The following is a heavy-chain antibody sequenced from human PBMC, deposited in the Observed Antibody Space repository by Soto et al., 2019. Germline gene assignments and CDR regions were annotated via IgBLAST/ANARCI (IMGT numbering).Heavy chain of an antibody. CDR1: GLPFISYA. J-gene: IGHJ4*02. CDR2: ISGSGGST. CDR3: AKDPSITIFGVVRTDPVY. V-gene: IGHV3-23*01. D-gene: IGHD3-3*01. Sequence: GGSLRLSCAASGLPFISYAMSWVRQATGKGLEWVSAISGSGGSTYYADSVKGRFTISRDNSRNTLYLQMNSLRAEDTAVYYCAKDPSITIFGVVRTDPVYWGQGTLVTVSS.